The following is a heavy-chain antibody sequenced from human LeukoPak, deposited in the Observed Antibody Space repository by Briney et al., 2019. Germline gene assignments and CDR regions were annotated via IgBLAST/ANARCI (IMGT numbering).Heavy chain of an antibody. J-gene: IGHJ4*02. CDR2: INHSGST. CDR3: ARGMRLGYYFDY. Sequence: SETLSLTCAVCGGSFSGYYWSWIRQPPGKGLEWIGEINHSGSTNYNPSLKSRVTISVDTSKNQFSLKLSSVTAADTAGYYCARGMRLGYYFDYWGQGTLVTVSS. CDR1: GGSFSGYY. D-gene: IGHD3-16*01. V-gene: IGHV4-34*01.